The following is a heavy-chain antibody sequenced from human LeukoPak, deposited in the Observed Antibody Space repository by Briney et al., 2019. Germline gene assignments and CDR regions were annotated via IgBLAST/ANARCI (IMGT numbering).Heavy chain of an antibody. V-gene: IGHV3-30*18. D-gene: IGHD2-2*02. CDR1: GFTFSSYA. CDR2: ISYDGRDK. CDR3: AKRESVPAAIGHY. Sequence: GRSLRLSCAASGFTFSSYAMHWVRQAPGKGLEWVAGISYDGRDKYYADSVKGRFTISRDNSKNTLYLQMNSLRAEDTAVYYCAKRESVPAAIGHYWGQGTLVTVSS. J-gene: IGHJ4*02.